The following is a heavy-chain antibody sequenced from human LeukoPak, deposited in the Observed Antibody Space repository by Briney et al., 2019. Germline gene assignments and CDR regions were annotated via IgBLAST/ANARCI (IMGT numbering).Heavy chain of an antibody. Sequence: SVKVSCKASGGTFSSYAISWVRQAPGQGLEWMGGIIPIFGTANYAQKFQGRVTITADESTSTAYMELSSLRSEDTAVYYCARVLRRFLDGPTPGLDVGGKGPTVTVSS. CDR3: ARVLRRFLDGPTPGLDV. J-gene: IGHJ6*04. CDR2: IIPIFGTA. CDR1: GGTFSSYA. D-gene: IGHD3-3*01. V-gene: IGHV1-69*01.